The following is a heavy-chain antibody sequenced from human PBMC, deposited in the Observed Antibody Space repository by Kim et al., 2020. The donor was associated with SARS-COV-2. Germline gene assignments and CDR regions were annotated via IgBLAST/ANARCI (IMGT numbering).Heavy chain of an antibody. CDR2: IKHDGSEK. D-gene: IGHD6-19*01. Sequence: GGSLRLSRAASGFTFSSSWMTWVRQAPGKGLECVANIKHDGSEKYYVDSVKGRFTISRDNAKNSLYLQMNSLRAEDTAVYYCATGLGGIWGRGTMLTV. J-gene: IGHJ3*02. V-gene: IGHV3-7*03. CDR1: GFTFSSSW. CDR3: ATGLGGI.